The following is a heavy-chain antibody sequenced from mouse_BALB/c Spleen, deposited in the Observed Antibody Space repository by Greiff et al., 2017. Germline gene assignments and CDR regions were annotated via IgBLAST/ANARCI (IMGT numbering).Heavy chain of an antibody. J-gene: IGHJ4*01. CDR2: IRNKANGYTT. Sequence: EVMLVESGGGFVQPGGSLRLSCATSGFTFTDYYMSWVRQPPGKALEWLGFIRNKANGYTTEYSASVKGRFTISRDNSQSILYLQMDTRRAEDSATDDCARDQYYDHAFDAMDYWGQGTSVTVSS. V-gene: IGHV7-3*02. CDR3: ARDQYYDHAFDAMDY. D-gene: IGHD2-4*01. CDR1: GFTFTDYY.